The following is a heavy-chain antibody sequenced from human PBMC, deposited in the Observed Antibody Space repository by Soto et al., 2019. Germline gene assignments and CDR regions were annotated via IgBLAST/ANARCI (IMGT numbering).Heavy chain of an antibody. CDR2: IYPGDSDT. V-gene: IGHV5-51*01. Sequence: PGESLKISCKTSGYTFSNYWIAWVRQMPGKGLEWMGVIYPGDSDTRKSPSFEGQVTFSVDKSIDTAYLQWSSLKASDAAMYYCARRPLVGAFYALDIWGQGTMVTVSS. CDR3: ARRPLVGAFYALDI. D-gene: IGHD1-26*01. J-gene: IGHJ3*02. CDR1: GYTFSNYW.